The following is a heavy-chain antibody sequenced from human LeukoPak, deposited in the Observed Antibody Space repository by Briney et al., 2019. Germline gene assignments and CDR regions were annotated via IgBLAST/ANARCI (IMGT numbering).Heavy chain of an antibody. CDR1: GGSFSGYY. V-gene: IGHV4-34*01. CDR2: INHSGST. D-gene: IGHD3-10*01. Sequence: SETLSLTCAVYGGSFSGYYWSWIRQPPGKGLEWIGEINHSGSTNYNPSLMSRVTISVDTSKNQFSLKLSSVTAADTAVYYCARGLYYYGSGSYFDYWGQGTLVTVSS. J-gene: IGHJ4*02. CDR3: ARGLYYYGSGSYFDY.